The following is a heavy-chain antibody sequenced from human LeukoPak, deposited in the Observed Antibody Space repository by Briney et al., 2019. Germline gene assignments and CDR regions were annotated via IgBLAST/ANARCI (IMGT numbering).Heavy chain of an antibody. Sequence: SETLSLTCTVSGGSISSYYWSWIRQPAGKGLEWIGRIYSSGSTNYNPSLESLVTMSVDTSKNQFSLKVTSVTAADTAVYCCARDSAATGRYFDLWGRGTLVTVSS. D-gene: IGHD6-25*01. CDR1: GGSISSYY. V-gene: IGHV4-4*07. J-gene: IGHJ2*01. CDR3: ARDSAATGRYFDL. CDR2: IYSSGST.